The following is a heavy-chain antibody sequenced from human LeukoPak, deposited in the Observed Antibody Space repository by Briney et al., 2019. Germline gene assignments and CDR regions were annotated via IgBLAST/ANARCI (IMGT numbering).Heavy chain of an antibody. CDR2: IYPGDSDT. J-gene: IGHJ5*02. Sequence: GESLKISCKGSGYSFTSYWIGWVRQMPGKGLEWMGIIYPGDSDTRYSPSFQGQDTISADKSISTAYLQWSSLKASDTAMYYCARPNYYDSSGYSEWFDPWGQGTLVTVSS. D-gene: IGHD3-22*01. CDR1: GYSFTSYW. V-gene: IGHV5-51*01. CDR3: ARPNYYDSSGYSEWFDP.